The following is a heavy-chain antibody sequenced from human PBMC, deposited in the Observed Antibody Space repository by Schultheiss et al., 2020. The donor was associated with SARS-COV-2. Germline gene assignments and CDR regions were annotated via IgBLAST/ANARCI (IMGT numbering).Heavy chain of an antibody. J-gene: IGHJ5*02. D-gene: IGHD3-3*01. CDR3: ARVDYDFWSGYYTAAEGWFDP. Sequence: SETLSLTCTVSGGSISSSYYWSWIRQPPGKGLEWIGEINHSGSTNYNPSLKSRVTISVDTSKNQFSLKLSSVTAADTAVYYCARVDYDFWSGYYTAAEGWFDPWGQGTLVTVSS. CDR1: GGSISSSYY. CDR2: INHSGST. V-gene: IGHV4-38-2*02.